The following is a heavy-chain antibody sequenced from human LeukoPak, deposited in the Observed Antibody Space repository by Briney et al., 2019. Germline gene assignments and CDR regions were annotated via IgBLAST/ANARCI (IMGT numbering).Heavy chain of an antibody. CDR1: GFTFSSYS. CDR3: ARAYYYGSGTVGAFDI. CDR2: IYYSGST. D-gene: IGHD3-10*01. V-gene: IGHV4-39*07. J-gene: IGHJ3*02. Sequence: GSLRLSCAASGFTFSSYSMNWVRQPPGKGLEWIGSIYYSGSTYYNPSLKSRVTISVDTSKNQFSLKLSSVTAADTAVYYCARAYYYGSGTVGAFDIWGQGTMVTVSS.